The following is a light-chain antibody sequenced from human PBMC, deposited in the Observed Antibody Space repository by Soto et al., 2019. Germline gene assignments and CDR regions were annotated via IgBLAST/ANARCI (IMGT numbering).Light chain of an antibody. J-gene: IGKJ5*01. V-gene: IGKV3-20*01. CDR3: QQYGSSAEIT. CDR2: GAS. CDR1: KRVAGSY. Sequence: LTQSPGTVSLSRGERAPLSCRAIKRVAGSYSGWYQQKPGQAPRLLIYGASSRATGFPDRFSGSGSGTDFTLTISGLEPEDSSVYYCQQYGSSAEITFGQGTRLEI.